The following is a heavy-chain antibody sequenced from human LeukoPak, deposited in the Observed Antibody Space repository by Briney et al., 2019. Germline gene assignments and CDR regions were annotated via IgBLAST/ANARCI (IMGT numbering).Heavy chain of an antibody. J-gene: IGHJ4*02. CDR2: IKQDGSEK. D-gene: IGHD5-12*01. V-gene: IGHV3-7*01. CDR3: ARDVRLRAFFDY. Sequence: ESGGSLRLSCAASGFTFSSFAMSWVRQTPGKGLEWVANIKQDGSEKYYVDSVKGRFTISRDNAKNSLYLQMNSLRAEDTAVYYCARDVRLRAFFDYWGQGALVTVSS. CDR1: GFTFSSFA.